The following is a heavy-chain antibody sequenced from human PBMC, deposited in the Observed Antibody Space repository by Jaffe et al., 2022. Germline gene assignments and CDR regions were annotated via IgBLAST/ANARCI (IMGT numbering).Heavy chain of an antibody. V-gene: IGHV3-23*01. Sequence: EVQLLESGGGLVQPGGSLRLSCAASGFTFSSYAMSWVRQAPGKGLEWVSAISGSGGSTYYADSVKGRFTISRDNSKNTLYLQMNSLRAEDTAVYYCANKDREYSGYDSSSNWYFDLWGRGTLVTVSS. CDR1: GFTFSSYA. J-gene: IGHJ2*01. CDR2: ISGSGGST. CDR3: ANKDREYSGYDSSSNWYFDL. D-gene: IGHD5-12*01.